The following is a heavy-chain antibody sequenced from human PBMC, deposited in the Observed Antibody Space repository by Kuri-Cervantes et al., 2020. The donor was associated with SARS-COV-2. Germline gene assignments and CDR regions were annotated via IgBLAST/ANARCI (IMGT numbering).Heavy chain of an antibody. CDR1: GYTFTSYA. D-gene: IGHD3-10*01. Sequence: SVKVSCKASGYTFTSYAMHWVRQAPGQRLEWMGWINPNSGGTNYAQKFQERVTITRDMSTSTAYMELSSLRSEDTTVYYCAAEVRGSYYYYYGMDVWGQGTTVTVSS. CDR3: AAEVRGSYYYYYGMDV. V-gene: IGHV1-58*02. CDR2: INPNSGGT. J-gene: IGHJ6*02.